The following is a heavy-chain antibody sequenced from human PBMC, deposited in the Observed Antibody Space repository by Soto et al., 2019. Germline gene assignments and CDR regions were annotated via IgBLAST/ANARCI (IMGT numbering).Heavy chain of an antibody. D-gene: IGHD3-3*01. V-gene: IGHV3-11*01. CDR2: ISSSGSTI. CDR3: ARDAPTYYDFWSGIDAFDI. J-gene: IGHJ3*02. CDR1: GFTFSDYY. Sequence: PGGSLRLSCAASGFTFSDYYMSWIRQAPGKGLEWVSYISSSGSTIYYADSVKGRFTISRDNAKNSLYLQMNSLRAEDTAVYYCARDAPTYYDFWSGIDAFDIWGQGTMVTVSS.